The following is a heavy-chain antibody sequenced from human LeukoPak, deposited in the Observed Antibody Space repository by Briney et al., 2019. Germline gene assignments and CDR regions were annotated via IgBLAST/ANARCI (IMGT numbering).Heavy chain of an antibody. J-gene: IGHJ6*03. Sequence: VGSLRLSCAASGFTFSSYEMSWVRQAPGKGLEWVSYISSSGSTIYYADSVKGRFTISRDNAKNSLYLQMNSLRAEDTAVYYCARDGYPGYYYYYMDVWGKGTTVTVSS. CDR2: ISSSGSTI. CDR3: ARDGYPGYYYYYMDV. CDR1: GFTFSSYE. D-gene: IGHD1-1*01. V-gene: IGHV3-48*03.